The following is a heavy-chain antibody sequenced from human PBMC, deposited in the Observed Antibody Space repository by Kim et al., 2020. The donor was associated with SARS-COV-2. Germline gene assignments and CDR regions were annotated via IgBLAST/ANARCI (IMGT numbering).Heavy chain of an antibody. D-gene: IGHD3-10*01. V-gene: IGHV1-69*02. CDR2: IIPILGIA. CDR3: ATLGGRGAYYYYGMDV. J-gene: IGHJ6*02. CDR1: GGTFSSYT. Sequence: SVKVSCKASGGTFSSYTISWVRQAPGQGLEWMGRIIPILGIANYAQKFQGRVTITADKSTSTAYMELSSLRSEDTAVYYCATLGGRGAYYYYGMDVWGQGTTVTVSS.